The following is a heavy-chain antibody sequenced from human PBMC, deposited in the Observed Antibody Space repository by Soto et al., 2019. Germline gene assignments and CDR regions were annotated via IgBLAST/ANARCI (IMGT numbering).Heavy chain of an antibody. V-gene: IGHV3-33*01. CDR2: IWYDGSNQ. D-gene: IGHD2-21*02. J-gene: IGHJ4*02. CDR1: GFTFRSHG. CDR3: AREGYGGHSHFDC. Sequence: QVQLVESGGGVVQPGRSLRLSCAASGFTFRSHGMHWVRQAPGKGLEWVAVIWYDGSNQYYADSVKGRFTISRANSKNTMYLQMNSLRAEDTAIYYCAREGYGGHSHFDCWGQGTLVTVSS.